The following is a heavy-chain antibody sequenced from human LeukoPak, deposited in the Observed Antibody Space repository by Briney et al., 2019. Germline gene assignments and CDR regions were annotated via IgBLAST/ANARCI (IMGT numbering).Heavy chain of an antibody. J-gene: IGHJ2*01. CDR1: GFTFHNNG. CDR2: ISGSSRST. Sequence: PGGSLRLSCAASGFTFHNNGMSWVRQAPGKGLEWVSTISGSSRSTYHAESVKGRFTISRDNSKNTLFLQMNSLRAEDTAVYYCARDYFSRAALLGYDLWGRGTLVTVSS. V-gene: IGHV3-23*01. CDR3: ARDYFSRAALLGYDL. D-gene: IGHD3-10*01.